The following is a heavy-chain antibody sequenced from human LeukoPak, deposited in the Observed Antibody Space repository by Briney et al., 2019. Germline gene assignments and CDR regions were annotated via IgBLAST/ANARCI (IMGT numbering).Heavy chain of an antibody. CDR2: IRSDSSNQ. V-gene: IGHV3-30*02. Sequence: GGSLRLSCAASGFTLSSYWMHWVRQAPGKGPEWVSFIRSDSSNQYYADSVKGRFTISRDNSKNTLYLQMNSLRAEDTAVYYCAKVPLSSRGWDREYYFDYWGQGTLVTVSS. CDR1: GFTLSSYW. CDR3: AKVPLSSRGWDREYYFDY. D-gene: IGHD6-19*01. J-gene: IGHJ4*02.